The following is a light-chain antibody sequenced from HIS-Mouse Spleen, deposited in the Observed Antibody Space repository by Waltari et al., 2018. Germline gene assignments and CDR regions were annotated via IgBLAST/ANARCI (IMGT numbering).Light chain of an antibody. J-gene: IGKJ1*01. CDR3: QQSYSTLWT. Sequence: DIQITQSPSSLSASVGDRVTITCRASQRISSYLNWYQQKPGKAPKLLSYASSSLQSGVPSRFSGSGSGTDFTLTISSLQPEDFATYYCQQSYSTLWTFGQGTKVEIK. CDR1: QRISSY. CDR2: ASS. V-gene: IGKV1-39*01.